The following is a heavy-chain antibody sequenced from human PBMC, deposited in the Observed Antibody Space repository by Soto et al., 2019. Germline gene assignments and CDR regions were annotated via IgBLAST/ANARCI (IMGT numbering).Heavy chain of an antibody. V-gene: IGHV4-34*01. Sequence: SETLSLTCAVYGGSFSGYYWSWIRQPPGEGLEWIGGINHSGSTSYNPSLGSRVTVSIDTSKNQFSLKLTSVTAADTAVFYCARSPIYDFWSDSEPGGMDVWGRGITVTVSS. D-gene: IGHD3-3*01. CDR3: ARSPIYDFWSDSEPGGMDV. J-gene: IGHJ6*02. CDR2: INHSGST. CDR1: GGSFSGYY.